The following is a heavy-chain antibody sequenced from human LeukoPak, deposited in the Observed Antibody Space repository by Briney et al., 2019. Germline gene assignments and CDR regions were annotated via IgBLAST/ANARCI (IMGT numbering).Heavy chain of an antibody. CDR3: ARDSIVGATHYYYYYYMDV. D-gene: IGHD1-26*01. V-gene: IGHV1-18*01. CDR2: ISAYDGYT. J-gene: IGHJ6*03. CDR1: GYIFTKYG. Sequence: ASVKISCKASGYIFTKYGFAWVRQAPGQGLEWMGWISAYDGYTNHAQKFQGRVTMTTDASTSTAYMELRSLRSDDTAVYYCARDSIVGATHYYYYYYMDVWGKGTTVTVSS.